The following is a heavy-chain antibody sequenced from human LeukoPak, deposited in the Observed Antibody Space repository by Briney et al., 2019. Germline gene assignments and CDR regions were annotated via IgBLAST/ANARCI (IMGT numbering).Heavy chain of an antibody. V-gene: IGHV1-58*01. CDR1: GFTFTSSA. CDR3: AANYYDSSGYYGSRQVDY. Sequence: SVKVSCKASGFTFTSSAVQWVRQARGQRLEWIGWIVVGSGNTNYAQKFQERVTITRDMSTSTAYMELSSLRSEDTAVYYCAANYYDSSGYYGSRQVDYWGQGTLVTVSS. CDR2: IVVGSGNT. D-gene: IGHD3-22*01. J-gene: IGHJ4*02.